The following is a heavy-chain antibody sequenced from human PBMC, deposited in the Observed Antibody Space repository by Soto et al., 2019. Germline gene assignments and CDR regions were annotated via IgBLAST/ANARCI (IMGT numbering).Heavy chain of an antibody. J-gene: IGHJ4*02. CDR1: GFTFSSYA. Sequence: QVQLVESGGGVVQPGRSLRLSCAASGFTFSSYAMHWVRQAPGKGLEWVAVISYDGSNKYYADSVKGRFTISRDNSKNTXXLQMNSLRAEDTAVYYWARDKSPYRSGWHNRRFDYWGQGTLVTVSS. CDR3: ARDKSPYRSGWHNRRFDY. V-gene: IGHV3-30-3*01. CDR2: ISYDGSNK. D-gene: IGHD6-19*01.